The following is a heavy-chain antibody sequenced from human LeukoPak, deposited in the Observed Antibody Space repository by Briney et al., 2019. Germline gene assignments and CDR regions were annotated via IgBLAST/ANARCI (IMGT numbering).Heavy chain of an antibody. D-gene: IGHD3-10*01. V-gene: IGHV3-23*01. CDR1: GFPFSSFA. CDR3: ARGRETFGGGYYYGMDV. CDR2: ISRRDDYT. Sequence: PGGSLTLLCAPSGFPFSSFAMIWVRHPPGRGLVWVSVISRRDDYTYSADSVKGRFTITRDNSKNTLYLQMNTLRAENTAVYYCARGRETFGGGYYYGMDVWGQGTTVTVSP. J-gene: IGHJ6*01.